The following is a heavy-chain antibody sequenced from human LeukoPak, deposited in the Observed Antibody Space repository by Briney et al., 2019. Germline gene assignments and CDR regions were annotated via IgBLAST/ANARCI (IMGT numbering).Heavy chain of an antibody. Sequence: GGSLRLSCAASGFTFSSYGMHWVRQAPGKGLEWVSYIGSSGTTIYYADSVKGRFTISRDNANNSLYLEMSSLRADDSAVYYCARADSTDGFDLWGQGTMVTVSS. J-gene: IGHJ3*01. D-gene: IGHD2-15*01. CDR3: ARADSTDGFDL. CDR2: IGSSGTTI. CDR1: GFTFSSYG. V-gene: IGHV3-48*04.